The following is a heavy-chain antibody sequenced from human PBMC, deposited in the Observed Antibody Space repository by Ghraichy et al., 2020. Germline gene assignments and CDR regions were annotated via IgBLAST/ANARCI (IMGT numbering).Heavy chain of an antibody. CDR1: GYSITIGYY. CDR3: AREGDVVVTATDDAFEI. Sequence: SETLSLTCAVSGYSITIGYYWGWVRQPPGKGLEWIGSIYHDGTTYYNPSLKSRITISVDTSKNQFSLKLSSVTAADTAVYYCAREGDVVVTATDDAFEIWGQGTMVSVSS. J-gene: IGHJ3*02. V-gene: IGHV4-38-2*02. D-gene: IGHD2-21*02. CDR2: IYHDGTT.